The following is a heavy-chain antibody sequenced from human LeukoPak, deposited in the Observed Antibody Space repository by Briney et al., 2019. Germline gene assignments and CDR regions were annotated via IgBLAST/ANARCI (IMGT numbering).Heavy chain of an antibody. CDR2: INHSGST. D-gene: IGHD3-10*01. J-gene: IGHJ5*02. CDR1: GGSFCGYY. Sequence: PSETLSLTCAVYGGSFCGYYWSWILQPPGKGLEWIGEINHSGSTNYNPSLKSRVTISVDTSKNQFSLKLSSVTAADTAVYYCARGAITMVQGASFDLWGQGTLVTVSS. CDR3: ARGAITMVQGASFDL. V-gene: IGHV4-34*01.